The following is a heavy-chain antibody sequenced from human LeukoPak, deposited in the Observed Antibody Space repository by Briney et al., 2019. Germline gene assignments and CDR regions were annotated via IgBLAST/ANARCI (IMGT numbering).Heavy chain of an antibody. CDR2: IYYRGNT. J-gene: IGHJ4*02. Sequence: SETLSLTCTVSGCSISSYYWSWIRQPPGKGLEWIGYIYYRGNTNYNPSLKSRVTISVDMSKNQFSLKLSSVTAADTAVYYCTRGGYNYDAPPGDPFDYWGQGTLVTVSS. V-gene: IGHV4-59*01. D-gene: IGHD5-18*01. CDR3: TRGGYNYDAPPGDPFDY. CDR1: GCSISSYY.